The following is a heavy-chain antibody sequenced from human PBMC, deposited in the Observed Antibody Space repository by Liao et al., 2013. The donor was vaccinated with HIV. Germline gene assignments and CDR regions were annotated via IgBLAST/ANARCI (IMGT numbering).Heavy chain of an antibody. CDR1: GGSFSGYY. D-gene: IGHD6-19*01. CDR2: INHSGST. V-gene: IGHV4-34*01. Sequence: QVQLQQWGAGLLKPSETLSLTCAVYGGSFSGYYWSWIRQPPGKGLKWIGEINHSGSTNYNPSLKSRVTISVDTSKNQFSLKLSSVTAADTAVYYCAREPIAVAGTRVPRAGGVLRTLDVWGKGTTVTVSS. CDR3: AREPIAVAGTRVPRAGGVLRTLDV. J-gene: IGHJ6*04.